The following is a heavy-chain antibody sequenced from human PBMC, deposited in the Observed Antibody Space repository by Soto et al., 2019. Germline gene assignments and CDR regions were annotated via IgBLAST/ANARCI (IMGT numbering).Heavy chain of an antibody. CDR3: ARETGENWTAEAH. CDR2: ITINGNT. V-gene: IGHV4-4*07. CDR1: GAYISDFS. D-gene: IGHD7-27*01. J-gene: IGHJ1*01. Sequence: QVQQQESGPGLVKPSDTLSLTCRVSGAYISDFSWSWIRQPAGKGLEWIGRITINGNTHKNPSFKSRVGISIDTSSNPVSLNLKSATAADTALYGCARETGENWTAEAHWGAGTLVTVSS.